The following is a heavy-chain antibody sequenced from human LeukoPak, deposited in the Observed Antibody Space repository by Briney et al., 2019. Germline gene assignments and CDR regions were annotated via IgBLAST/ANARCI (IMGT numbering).Heavy chain of an antibody. D-gene: IGHD2-15*01. CDR3: ARACSVGSCHAGDY. V-gene: IGHV3-74*01. CDR1: GFTFSTYW. Sequence: PGGSPRLSCAASGFTFSTYWMHWVRQAPGKGLVWVSRINSDGSTTNYADSVRGRFTISRDNAKNTLYLQMNSLRAEDTAVYYCARACSVGSCHAGDYWGQGTLVTVSS. J-gene: IGHJ4*02. CDR2: INSDGSTT.